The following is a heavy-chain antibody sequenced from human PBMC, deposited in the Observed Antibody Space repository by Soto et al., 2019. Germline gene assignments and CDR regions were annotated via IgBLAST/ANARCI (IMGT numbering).Heavy chain of an antibody. Sequence: GSLRLSCSASGFIFSSYAMHWVRQAPGKGLEWVAIIWFDGKNKYYADSVKGRFVISRDNSRKVVYLQMNSLTAEDTAMYYCARNDDSSSNYYLDFWGQGTLVTVSS. CDR3: ARNDDSSSNYYLDF. J-gene: IGHJ4*02. CDR2: IWFDGKNK. CDR1: GFIFSSYA. D-gene: IGHD6-13*01. V-gene: IGHV3-33*01.